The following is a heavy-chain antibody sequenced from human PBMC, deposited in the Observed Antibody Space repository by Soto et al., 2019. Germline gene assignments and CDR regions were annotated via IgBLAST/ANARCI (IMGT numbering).Heavy chain of an antibody. CDR3: ARVRPRRGTGTVYSGMDV. D-gene: IGHD5-18*01. CDR2: INHSGST. Sequence: SETLSLTCAVYGGSFSGYYWSWIRQPPGKGLEWIGEINHSGSTNYNPSLKSRVTISVDTSKNQFSLKLSSVTAADTAVYYCARVRPRRGTGTVYSGMDVSGPETRVTVSS. CDR1: GGSFSGYY. J-gene: IGHJ6*02. V-gene: IGHV4-34*01.